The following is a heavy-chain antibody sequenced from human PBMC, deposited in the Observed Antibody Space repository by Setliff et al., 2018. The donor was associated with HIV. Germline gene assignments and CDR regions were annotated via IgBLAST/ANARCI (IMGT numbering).Heavy chain of an antibody. CDR1: GYTFTNSF. V-gene: IGHV1-46*01. Sequence: GASVKVSCKASGYTFTNSFIHWVRQAPGQGLEWMGIINPSGGATTYAQRFEGGVTMTSDTSTNTVYMELSSLRSEDTAVYICARECHIAAADARLANYFDYWGQGTLVTVSS. CDR3: ARECHIAAADARLANYFDY. J-gene: IGHJ4*02. CDR2: INPSGGAT. D-gene: IGHD6-13*01.